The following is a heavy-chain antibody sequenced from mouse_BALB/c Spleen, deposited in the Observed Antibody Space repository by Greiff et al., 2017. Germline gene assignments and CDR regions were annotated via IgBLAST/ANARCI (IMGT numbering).Heavy chain of an antibody. CDR3: ARGHYYGCSSYAMDY. Sequence: EVQLQESGAELVRSGASVKLSCTASGFNIKDYYMHWVKQRPEQGLEWIGWIDPENGDTEYAPKFQGKATMTADTSSNTAYLQLSSLTSEDTAVYYCARGHYYGCSSYAMDYWGQGTSVTVSS. J-gene: IGHJ4*01. CDR1: GFNIKDYY. V-gene: IGHV14-4*02. D-gene: IGHD1-1*01. CDR2: IDPENGDT.